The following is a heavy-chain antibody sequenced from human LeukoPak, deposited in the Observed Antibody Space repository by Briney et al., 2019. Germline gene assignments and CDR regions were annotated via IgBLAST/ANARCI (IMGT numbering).Heavy chain of an antibody. D-gene: IGHD3-22*01. V-gene: IGHV3-7*01. CDR1: AFTFSDYW. CDR3: ARDLYYFHSSGYYASDL. Sequence: GGSLRLSCTASAFTFSDYWISWVRQAPGKGLEWVSNIKQDGSERHYVDSLRGRFTTPRNNARNSLNLKMNSLRAEDTAVYFCARDLYYFHSSGYYASDLWGQGTLVTVSS. CDR2: IKQDGSER. J-gene: IGHJ5*02.